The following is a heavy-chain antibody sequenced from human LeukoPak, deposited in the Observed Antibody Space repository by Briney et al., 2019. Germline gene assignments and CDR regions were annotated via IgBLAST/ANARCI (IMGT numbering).Heavy chain of an antibody. CDR1: GGSISSYY. J-gene: IGHJ4*02. CDR3: ARGYNWNPLYY. CDR2: IYYSGST. Sequence: SETLSLTCTVSGGSISSYYWSWTRQPPGKGLEWIGYIYYSGSTNYNPSLKSRVTISVDTSKNQFSLKLSSVTAADTAVYYCARGYNWNPLYYWGQGTLVTVSS. D-gene: IGHD1-20*01. V-gene: IGHV4-59*01.